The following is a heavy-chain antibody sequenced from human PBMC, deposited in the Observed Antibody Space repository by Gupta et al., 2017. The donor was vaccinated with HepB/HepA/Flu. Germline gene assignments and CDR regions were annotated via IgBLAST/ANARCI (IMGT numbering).Heavy chain of an antibody. CDR1: GFTFSSNW. CDR2: INQEGSEK. D-gene: IGHD3-22*01. CDR3: ARGSPSSGTYYFDY. V-gene: IGHV3-7*01. J-gene: IGHJ4*02. Sequence: DVQLLESGGGLVQPGGSLRLSCAASGFTFSSNWMTWVRQAPGKGLEWVANINQEGSEKYYVDSVKGRFTISRDNAKNSRYLQMNSLRAEDTAVYYCARGSPSSGTYYFDYWGQGTLVTVAS.